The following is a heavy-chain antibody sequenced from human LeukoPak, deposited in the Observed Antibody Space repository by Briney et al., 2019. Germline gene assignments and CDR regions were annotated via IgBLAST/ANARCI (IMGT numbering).Heavy chain of an antibody. Sequence: SETLSLTCADYGWTFSGYYWSWIRQPPGKGLEWIGEINHSGSTNYNPSLKSRVTISVDTSKNQFSLKLSSVTAADTAMYYCARGPLYDYVWGSYRYGRSYFDYWGQGTLVTVSS. J-gene: IGHJ4*02. D-gene: IGHD3-16*02. CDR1: GWTFSGYY. CDR3: ARGPLYDYVWGSYRYGRSYFDY. V-gene: IGHV4-34*01. CDR2: INHSGST.